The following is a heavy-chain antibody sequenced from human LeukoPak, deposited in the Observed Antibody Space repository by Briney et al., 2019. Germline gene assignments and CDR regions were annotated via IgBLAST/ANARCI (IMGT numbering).Heavy chain of an antibody. CDR3: ARLSGSGAYYFDY. CDR2: IFPGDSDT. D-gene: IGHD3-10*01. J-gene: IGHJ4*02. Sequence: GESLKISCKGSGYRFTNYWIGWVRQMPGKGLEWMGIIFPGDSDTRYSPSFQGQVTISADKSTSTAYLQWTSLKASDTAMYYCARLSGSGAYYFDYWGQGTLVTVSS. V-gene: IGHV5-51*01. CDR1: GYRFTNYW.